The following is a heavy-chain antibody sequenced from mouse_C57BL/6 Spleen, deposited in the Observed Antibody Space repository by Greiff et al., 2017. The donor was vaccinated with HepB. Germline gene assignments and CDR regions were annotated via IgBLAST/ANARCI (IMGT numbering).Heavy chain of an antibody. J-gene: IGHJ2*01. CDR1: GYSITSGYY. Sequence: EVKLLESGPGLVKPSQSLSLTCSVTGYSITSGYYWNWIRQFPGNKLEWMDYIRYDGSNNYNPSLKNRNSITRDTSKNQLFLKLNSVTTEDTATYYCARAGWDVFDDWGQGTTLTVSS. CDR3: ARAGWDVFDD. CDR2: IRYDGSN. V-gene: IGHV3-6*01. D-gene: IGHD4-1*01.